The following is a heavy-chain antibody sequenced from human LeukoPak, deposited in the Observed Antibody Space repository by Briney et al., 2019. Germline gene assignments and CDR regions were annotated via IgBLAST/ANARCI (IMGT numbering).Heavy chain of an antibody. V-gene: IGHV3-9*01. CDR2: ISWNSGSI. J-gene: IGHJ2*01. CDR1: GFTFDDYA. CDR3: AKATVAGRNSYWYFDL. D-gene: IGHD6-19*01. Sequence: PGGSLRLSCAAFGFTFDDYAMHWVRQAPGKGLEWVSGISWNSGSIGYADSVKGRFTISRDNAKNSLYLQMNSLRAEDTALYYCAKATVAGRNSYWYFDLWGRGTLVTVSS.